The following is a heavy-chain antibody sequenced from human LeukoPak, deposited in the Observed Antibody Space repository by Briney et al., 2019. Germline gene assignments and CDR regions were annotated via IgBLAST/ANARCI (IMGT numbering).Heavy chain of an antibody. CDR2: INPSGGST. Sequence: ASVKVSCKASGYTFTNYYMHWVRQAPGQGLEWMGIINPSGGSTTYAQRFQGRVTVTRDTSTNTVYMELSSLRSEDTAVYYCATWGSSSSPLPTMDVWGQGTTVTVFS. J-gene: IGHJ6*02. V-gene: IGHV1-46*01. D-gene: IGHD6-13*01. CDR3: ATWGSSSSPLPTMDV. CDR1: GYTFTNYY.